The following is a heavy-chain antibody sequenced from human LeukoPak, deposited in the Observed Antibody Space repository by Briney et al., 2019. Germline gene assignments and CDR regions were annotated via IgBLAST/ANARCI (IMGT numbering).Heavy chain of an antibody. CDR3: ARDRPAYCGGDCYSGY. D-gene: IGHD2-21*02. CDR2: NSSSSSYI. CDR1: GFTFSSYS. Sequence: GGSLRLSCAASGFTFSSYSMNWVRQAPGKGLEWVSSNSSSSSYIYYADSVKGRFTISRDNAKNSLYLQMNSLRAEDTAVYYCARDRPAYCGGDCYSGYWGQGTLVTVSS. J-gene: IGHJ4*02. V-gene: IGHV3-21*01.